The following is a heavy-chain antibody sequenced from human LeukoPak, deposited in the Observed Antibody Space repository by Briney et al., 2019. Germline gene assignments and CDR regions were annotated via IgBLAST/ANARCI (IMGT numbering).Heavy chain of an antibody. V-gene: IGHV3-74*01. J-gene: IGHJ4*02. D-gene: IGHD2-15*01. CDR2: INPDGTTT. Sequence: GGSLRLSCAASGFTFSTYWMHWVRQAPGKGLAWVSRINPDGTTTSYADSVKGRFTISRDNAKNSLYLQMNGLRAEDTAVYYCARDRAAGNWGQGTLVTVSS. CDR3: ARDRAAGN. CDR1: GFTFSTYW.